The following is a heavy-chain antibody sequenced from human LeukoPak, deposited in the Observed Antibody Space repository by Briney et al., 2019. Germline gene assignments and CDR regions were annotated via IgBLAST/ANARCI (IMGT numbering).Heavy chain of an antibody. CDR3: ARGQWLVAFDY. CDR1: GGSISSYY. V-gene: IGHV4-59*01. D-gene: IGHD6-19*01. J-gene: IGHJ4*02. CDR2: IYYSGST. Sequence: SETLSLTCTVSGGSISSYYWSWIRQPPGKGLEWIGYIYYSGSTNYNPSLKSRVTISVDTSKNQFSLKLSSVTAADTAVYYCARGQWLVAFDYWGQGTQVTVSS.